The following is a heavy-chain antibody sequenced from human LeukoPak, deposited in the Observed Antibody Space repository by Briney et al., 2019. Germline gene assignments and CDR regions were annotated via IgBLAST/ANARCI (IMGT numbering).Heavy chain of an antibody. J-gene: IGHJ5*02. CDR1: GDSIINGSYY. V-gene: IGHV4-31*03. Sequence: SETLSLTCTVSGDSIINGSYYWSWIRQPPGKGLEWIGCIYYSGRTYYNPSLKSRVIISLDTSKNQLSLKLSSLTAADTAFYYCARDGRLWFGETNWFDPWGQGTLVTVSS. CDR3: ARDGRLWFGETNWFDP. D-gene: IGHD3-10*01. CDR2: IYYSGRT.